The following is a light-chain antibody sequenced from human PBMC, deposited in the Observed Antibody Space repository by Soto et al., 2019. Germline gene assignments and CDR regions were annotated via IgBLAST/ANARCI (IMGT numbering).Light chain of an antibody. Sequence: EIVLTQSPGTLSLSPGARATLSCRASQSVSDGYLAWYQQKRGQAPRLLIYGAASRATGIPDRFSGSGSGTDVTLTISGLDHEDFAVYYCQQYASSPITFGQGTRLEIK. J-gene: IGKJ5*01. CDR2: GAA. V-gene: IGKV3-20*01. CDR3: QQYASSPIT. CDR1: QSVSDGY.